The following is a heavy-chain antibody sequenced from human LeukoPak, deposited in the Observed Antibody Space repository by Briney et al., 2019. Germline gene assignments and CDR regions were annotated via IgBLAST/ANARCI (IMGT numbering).Heavy chain of an antibody. Sequence: SETLSLTCAVYGGSFRGYYWCWIRETPGKGLEWIWEINHSGSTNYNPSLKSRVTISVDTSKNQFSLKLSSVTAADTAVYYCARGGISMVRGVTLYYYYYGMDVWGKGTTVTVSS. D-gene: IGHD3-10*01. CDR3: ARGGISMVRGVTLYYYYYGMDV. J-gene: IGHJ6*04. CDR2: INHSGST. CDR1: GGSFRGYY. V-gene: IGHV4-34*01.